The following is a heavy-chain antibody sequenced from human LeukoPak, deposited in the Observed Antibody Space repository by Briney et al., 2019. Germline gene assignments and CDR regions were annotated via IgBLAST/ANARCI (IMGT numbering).Heavy chain of an antibody. J-gene: IGHJ4*02. D-gene: IGHD5-18*01. V-gene: IGHV3-48*01. CDR3: ARDGLWSLRFIGY. Sequence: GSLRLSCAASGFTFSSYSMNWVRQAPGKGLEWVSYISSSSSTIYYADSVKGRFIISRDNAKNSLYLQMNSLRAEDTAVYYCARDGLWSLRFIGYWGQGTLVTVSS. CDR2: ISSSSSTI. CDR1: GFTFSSYS.